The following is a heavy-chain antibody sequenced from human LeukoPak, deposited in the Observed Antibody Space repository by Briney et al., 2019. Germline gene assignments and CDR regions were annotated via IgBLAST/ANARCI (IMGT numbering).Heavy chain of an antibody. Sequence: TLSLTCTVSGGSISSSSYYWGWIRQPPGKGLEWIGSIYYSGSTYYNPSLKSRVTISVDTSKNQFSLKLSSVTAADTAVYYCARRKMATKKIDAFDIWGQGTMVTVSS. CDR3: ARRKMATKKIDAFDI. V-gene: IGHV4-39*07. D-gene: IGHD5-24*01. J-gene: IGHJ3*02. CDR2: IYYSGST. CDR1: GGSISSSSYY.